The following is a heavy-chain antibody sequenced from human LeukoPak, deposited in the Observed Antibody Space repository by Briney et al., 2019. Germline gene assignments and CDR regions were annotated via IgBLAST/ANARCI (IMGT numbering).Heavy chain of an antibody. V-gene: IGHV1-46*01. D-gene: IGHD2-21*01. CDR3: AREGTDHIQLFDP. CDR2: INPSGGST. J-gene: IGHJ5*02. CDR1: GYTFTSYG. Sequence: GASVKVSCKASGYTFTSYGISWVRQAPGQGLEWMGIINPSGGSTSYAQKFQGRVTMTRDMSTSTVYMELSSLRSEDTAVYYCAREGTDHIQLFDPWGQGTLVTVSS.